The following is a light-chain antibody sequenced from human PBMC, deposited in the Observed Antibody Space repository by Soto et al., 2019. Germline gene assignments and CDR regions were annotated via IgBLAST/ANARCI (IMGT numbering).Light chain of an antibody. J-gene: IGKJ4*01. CDR3: QQYNKWPLT. V-gene: IGKV3-15*01. Sequence: EIVMTQSPATLSVSPGERATLSCRASQSVSSNLAWYQQKPGQAPRLLIYHASTRATGIPAMFSGSGSGTEFTLTISSLQSEDFAVYYCQQYNKWPLTFGGGTKVEIK. CDR1: QSVSSN. CDR2: HAS.